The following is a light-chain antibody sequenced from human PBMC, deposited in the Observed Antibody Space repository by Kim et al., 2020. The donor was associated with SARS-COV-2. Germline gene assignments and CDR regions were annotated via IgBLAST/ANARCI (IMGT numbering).Light chain of an antibody. CDR2: GKN. V-gene: IGLV3-19*01. J-gene: IGLJ2*01. CDR1: SLRSYY. CDR3: NSRDSNDNVV. Sequence: VALGPTVRITCQGDSLRSYYATWYQRKPAQAPILDMYGKNNRPSGIPDRFSGSSSGNTASLTITGTQAGDEAHYYCNSRDSNDNVVFGGGTQLTVL.